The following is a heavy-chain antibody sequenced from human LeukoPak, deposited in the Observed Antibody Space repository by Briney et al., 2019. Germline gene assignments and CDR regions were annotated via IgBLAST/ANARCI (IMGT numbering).Heavy chain of an antibody. V-gene: IGHV3-11*06. Sequence: GGSLRLSCAASGFTFSDYYMSWIRQAPGKGLEWVSYISSSSSYTNYAGSVKGRFTISRDNAKNSLYLQMNSLRAEDTAVYYCARGKVLRYFDWLPDAFDIWGQGTMVTVSS. D-gene: IGHD3-9*01. CDR2: ISSSSSYT. CDR1: GFTFSDYY. CDR3: ARGKVLRYFDWLPDAFDI. J-gene: IGHJ3*02.